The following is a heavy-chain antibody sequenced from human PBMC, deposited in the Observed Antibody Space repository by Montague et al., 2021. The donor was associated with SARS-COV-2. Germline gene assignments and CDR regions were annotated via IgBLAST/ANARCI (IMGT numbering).Heavy chain of an antibody. Sequence: SETLSLTCTVSGDSTSCPNCYWGWIRQAPGKGLEWIGYIYYSGSTKYNPFLESRVTVSVDRSKNQVSLKLSSVTAADTAVYYCARLLRSCTNGDCRTYYYYAMDVWGQGTTVTVSS. J-gene: IGHJ6*02. V-gene: IGHV4-61*05. D-gene: IGHD2-8*01. CDR3: ARLLRSCTNGDCRTYYYYAMDV. CDR1: GDSTSCPNCY. CDR2: IYYSGST.